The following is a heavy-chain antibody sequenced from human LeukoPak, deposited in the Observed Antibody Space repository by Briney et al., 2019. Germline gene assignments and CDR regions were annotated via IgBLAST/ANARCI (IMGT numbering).Heavy chain of an antibody. D-gene: IGHD4-23*01. CDR3: ARVAVTVVTFDY. CDR2: INHSGST. V-gene: IGHV4-34*01. J-gene: IGHJ4*02. CDR1: GGSFSGNY. Sequence: SETLTLTCAVYGGSFSGNYWSWIRQPPGKGLEWIGEINHSGSTNYNPSLKSRVTISVDTSKNQFSLKLISVTAADTAVYYCARVAVTVVTFDYWGQGTLVTVSS.